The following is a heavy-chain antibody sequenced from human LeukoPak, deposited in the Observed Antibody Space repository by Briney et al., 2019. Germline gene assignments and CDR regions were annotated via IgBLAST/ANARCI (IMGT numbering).Heavy chain of an antibody. J-gene: IGHJ5*02. D-gene: IGHD2-15*01. Sequence: ASVKVSCKASGYTFTGYYMHWVRQAPGQGLEWMGWINPNSGGTNYAQKFQGRVTMTRDTSISTAYMELSRLRSDDTAVYYCARECYCSGGSCYSQWFDPWGQGTLVTVSS. CDR3: ARECYCSGGSCYSQWFDP. CDR2: INPNSGGT. CDR1: GYTFTGYY. V-gene: IGHV1-2*02.